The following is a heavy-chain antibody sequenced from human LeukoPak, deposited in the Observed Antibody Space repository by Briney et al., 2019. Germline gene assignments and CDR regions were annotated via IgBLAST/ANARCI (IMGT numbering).Heavy chain of an antibody. CDR1: GFTFTSSA. Sequence: ASVKVSCKASGFTFTSSAVQWVRQARGQRLEWIGWIVVGSGNTNYAQKLQGRVTMTTDTSTSTAYMELRSLRSDDTAVYYCAREVGPGRYFDYWGQGTLVTVSS. D-gene: IGHD1-26*01. CDR3: AREVGPGRYFDY. CDR2: IVVGSGNT. J-gene: IGHJ4*02. V-gene: IGHV1-58*01.